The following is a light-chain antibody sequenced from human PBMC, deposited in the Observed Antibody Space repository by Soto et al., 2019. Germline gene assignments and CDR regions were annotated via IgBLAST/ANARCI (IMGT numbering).Light chain of an antibody. J-gene: IGKJ5*01. CDR3: QHYTRYSAP. V-gene: IGKV1-5*01. Sequence: RLTQSPSSLSASVGDTVTISCRASQDISTCLAWYQQKPGKAPTLLIFGASSLHNGVPPRFAGSGSGTEFTLTINRLQPDDFATYFCQHYTRYSAPFGQGTRV. CDR1: QDISTC. CDR2: GAS.